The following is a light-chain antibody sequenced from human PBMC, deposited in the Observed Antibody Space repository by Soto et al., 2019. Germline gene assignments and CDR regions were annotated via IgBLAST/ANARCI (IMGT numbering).Light chain of an antibody. CDR3: AAWDDSLTGRV. V-gene: IGLV1-44*01. CDR2: SNN. J-gene: IGLJ2*01. Sequence: LTQPPSASGTPGQRVTISCSGSSSNIGSNTVNWYQQLPGTAPKLLIYSNNQRPSGVPDRFSGSKSGTSASLAISGLQSEDEADYYCAAWDDSLTGRVFGGGTKLTVL. CDR1: SSNIGSNT.